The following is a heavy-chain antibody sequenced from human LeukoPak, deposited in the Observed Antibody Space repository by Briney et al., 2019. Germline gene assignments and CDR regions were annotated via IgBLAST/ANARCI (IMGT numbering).Heavy chain of an antibody. CDR2: MNPNSGNT. J-gene: IGHJ6*02. CDR1: GYTFTSYG. Sequence: ASVKVSCKASGYTFTSYGINWVRQATGQGLEWMGWMNPNSGNTGYAQKFQGRVTMTRNTSISTAYMELSSLRSEDTAVYYCARMGELNYYYGMDVWGQGTTVTVSS. V-gene: IGHV1-8*01. D-gene: IGHD1-26*01. CDR3: ARMGELNYYYGMDV.